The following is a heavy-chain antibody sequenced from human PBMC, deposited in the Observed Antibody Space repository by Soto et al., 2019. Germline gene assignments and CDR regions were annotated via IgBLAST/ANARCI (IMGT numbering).Heavy chain of an antibody. Sequence: EVQLVESGGALVQPGGSLRLSCAASGFTFNSYWMSWVRQAPGKGLEWVANIKQDESEKYYLNSVTGRFTISRDNVKNSLSLHMNSLRAEDTAVYYCARPSGYCSGGSCFPFNSWGQGPLVTVSS. CDR3: ARPSGYCSGGSCFPFNS. CDR2: IKQDESEK. J-gene: IGHJ4*02. CDR1: GFTFNSYW. V-gene: IGHV3-7*01. D-gene: IGHD2-15*01.